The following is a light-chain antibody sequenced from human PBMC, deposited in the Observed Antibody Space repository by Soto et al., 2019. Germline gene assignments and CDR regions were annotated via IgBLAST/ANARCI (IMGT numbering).Light chain of an antibody. CDR3: PQYGSSLFT. J-gene: IGKJ3*01. V-gene: IGKV3-20*01. CDR2: GAS. Sequence: EIVLTESPGTLSLSPGERATLSCRASQSVSSSYLAGYQQKPGQAPRLLIYGASSRATGIPDRFSGSGAGSYFPLTISRLEPEDFAVHYCPQYGSSLFTFGPGTKVDIK. CDR1: QSVSSSY.